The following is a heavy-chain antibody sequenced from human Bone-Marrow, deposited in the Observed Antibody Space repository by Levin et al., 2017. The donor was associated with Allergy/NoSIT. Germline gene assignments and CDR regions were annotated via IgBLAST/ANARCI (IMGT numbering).Heavy chain of an antibody. V-gene: IGHV1-2*02. D-gene: IGHD3-10*01. J-gene: IGHJ3*01. CDR2: INPNTGDT. Sequence: ASVKVSCKASGYGFTAYYIHWVRQAPGQGLEWMGWINPNTGDTNYAQKFQGRVNMTRDTSSTTAYMEMSRLRNDDAAVYYCARRLVRGVTGAFDVWRQGTMVTVS. CDR3: ARRLVRGVTGAFDV. CDR1: GYGFTAYY.